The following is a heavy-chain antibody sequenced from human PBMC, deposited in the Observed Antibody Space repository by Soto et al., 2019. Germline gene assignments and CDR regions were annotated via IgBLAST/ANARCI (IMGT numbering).Heavy chain of an antibody. D-gene: IGHD3-10*01. CDR1: GGSFSQYY. V-gene: IGHV4-34*01. CDR2: INYSRNA. J-gene: IGHJ4*02. Sequence: QVQLQQWGAGLLKPSETLSLTCAVTGGSFSQYYWSWIRQPAGKGLEWIGEINYSRNAHYSPSRQSRVSISVDTSKNHFSLRLGSVTAADTAVYYCARGGRAYGSGSYFWSFDYWGQGTLVTVSS. CDR3: ARGGRAYGSGSYFWSFDY.